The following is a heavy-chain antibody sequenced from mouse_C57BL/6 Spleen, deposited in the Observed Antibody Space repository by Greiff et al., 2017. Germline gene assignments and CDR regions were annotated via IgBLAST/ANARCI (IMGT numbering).Heavy chain of an antibody. V-gene: IGHV1-81*01. CDR2: IYPRSGNT. Sequence: VQLVESGAELARPGASVKLSCKASGYTFTSYGISWVKQRTGQGLEWIGEIYPRSGNTYYNEKFKGKATLTADKSSSTAYMELRSLTSEDSAVXFCARDGYDYDVGMDYWGQGTSGTVAS. CDR3: ARDGYDYDVGMDY. CDR1: GYTFTSYG. D-gene: IGHD2-4*01. J-gene: IGHJ4*01.